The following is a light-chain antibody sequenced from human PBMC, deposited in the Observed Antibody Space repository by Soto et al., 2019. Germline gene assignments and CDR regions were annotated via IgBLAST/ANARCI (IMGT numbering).Light chain of an antibody. Sequence: DIPMTQSPSSLSASVGDRVIITCRASQGISNFLAWYQQEPGKVPKLLIYAASTLQSGVPSRFSGSGSGTDFTLTISSLQPEDVASYYCQRYDSAPFPFGPGTKVYIK. J-gene: IGKJ3*01. CDR2: AAS. CDR3: QRYDSAPFP. CDR1: QGISNF. V-gene: IGKV1-27*01.